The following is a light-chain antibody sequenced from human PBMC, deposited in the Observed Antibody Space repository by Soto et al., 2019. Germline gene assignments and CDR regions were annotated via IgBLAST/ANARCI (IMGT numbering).Light chain of an antibody. V-gene: IGLV2-14*01. CDR3: NSYTSASFDV. CDR2: EVT. J-gene: IGLJ1*01. CDR1: TSDIAGYNY. Sequence: QSALAQPASVSGSPGQSITISCTGTTSDIAGYNYVSWYQQHPGKAPKLLIYEVTSRASGVSHRFSGSKSGNTASLTISGLQAEDEAEYYCNSYTSASFDVFGTGTKVTVL.